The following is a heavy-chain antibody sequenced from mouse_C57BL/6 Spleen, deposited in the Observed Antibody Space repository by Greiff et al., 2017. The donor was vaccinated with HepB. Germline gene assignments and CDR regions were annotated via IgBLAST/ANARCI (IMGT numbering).Heavy chain of an antibody. D-gene: IGHD1-1*01. V-gene: IGHV5-4*01. CDR1: GFTFSSYA. Sequence: EVQGVESGGGLVKPGGSLKLSCAASGFTFSSYAMSWVRQTPEKRLEWVATISDGGSYTYYPDNVKGRFTISRDNAKNNLYLQMSHLKSEDTAMYYCAREDLLRYFDVWGTGTTVTVSS. J-gene: IGHJ1*03. CDR3: AREDLLRYFDV. CDR2: ISDGGSYT.